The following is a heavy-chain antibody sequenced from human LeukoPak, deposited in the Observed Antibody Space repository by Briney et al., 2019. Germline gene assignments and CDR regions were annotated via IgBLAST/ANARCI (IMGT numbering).Heavy chain of an antibody. CDR3: ARGAYIVVVPAAKKPPLGFDP. Sequence: GGSLRLSCAASGFTFSSYSMNWVRQAPGKGLEWVSSISSSSSYIYYADSVEGRFTISRDNAKNSLYLQMNSLRAEDTAVCYCARGAYIVVVPAAKKPPLGFDPWGQGTLVTVSS. J-gene: IGHJ5*02. V-gene: IGHV3-21*01. CDR2: ISSSSSYI. CDR1: GFTFSSYS. D-gene: IGHD2-2*01.